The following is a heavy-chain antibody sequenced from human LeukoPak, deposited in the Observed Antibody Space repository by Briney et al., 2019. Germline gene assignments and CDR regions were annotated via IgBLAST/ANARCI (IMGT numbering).Heavy chain of an antibody. CDR3: ASIGGWGTYPLDS. CDR1: GFTVSSNY. J-gene: IGHJ4*02. V-gene: IGHV3-53*01. D-gene: IGHD3-16*01. CDR2: IYSGGST. Sequence: PGGSLRLSCAASGFTVSSNYMSWVRQAPGKGLEWVSVIYSGGSTYYADSVKGRFTISRDNSKNMLYVQMNSLRAEDTAIYYCASIGGWGTYPLDSRGQGSLVTVSS.